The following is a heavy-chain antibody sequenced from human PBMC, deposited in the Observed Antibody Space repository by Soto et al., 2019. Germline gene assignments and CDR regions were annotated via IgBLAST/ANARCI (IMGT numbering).Heavy chain of an antibody. CDR1: GGSISSYY. Sequence: SETLSLTCTVSGGSISSYYCSWSRQPPGKGLEWIGYIYYSGSTNYNPSLKSRVTISVDTSKNQSSLKLSSVTAADTAVYYCARDGFARVHYDFWSGHYYYGMDVWGQGTTVTVSS. CDR2: IYYSGST. V-gene: IGHV4-59*13. D-gene: IGHD3-3*01. J-gene: IGHJ6*02. CDR3: ARDGFARVHYDFWSGHYYYGMDV.